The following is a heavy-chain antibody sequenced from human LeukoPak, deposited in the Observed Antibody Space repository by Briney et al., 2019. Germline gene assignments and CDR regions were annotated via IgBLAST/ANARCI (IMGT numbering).Heavy chain of an antibody. Sequence: PGRSLRLSCAASGFTFSSYSMNWVRQAPGKGMEWVSSISSSSSSYLYYADSVKGRFTISRDNAKNSLYLQMNSLRAEDTAVYYCARDGDIVVVPAAMQKIRRYYYYGMDVWGQGTTVTVSS. CDR3: ARDGDIVVVPAAMQKIRRYYYYGMDV. CDR2: ISSSSSSYL. CDR1: GFTFSSYS. V-gene: IGHV3-21*01. D-gene: IGHD2-2*01. J-gene: IGHJ6*02.